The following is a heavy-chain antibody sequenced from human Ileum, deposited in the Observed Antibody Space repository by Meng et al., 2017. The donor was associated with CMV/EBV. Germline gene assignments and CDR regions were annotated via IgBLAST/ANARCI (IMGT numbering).Heavy chain of an antibody. CDR3: ARVNRNGVCYTRCPYFDY. D-gene: IGHD2-8*01. V-gene: IGHV4-31*02. CDR1: GCGSSGSYY. Sequence: GCGSSGSYYWSWIHQHPGKGLEWIGYIYYSGSTYYNPSLKSRVTISVDTSKNQFSLKLSSVTAADTAVYYCARVNRNGVCYTRCPYFDYWGQGTLVT. CDR2: IYYSGST. J-gene: IGHJ4*02.